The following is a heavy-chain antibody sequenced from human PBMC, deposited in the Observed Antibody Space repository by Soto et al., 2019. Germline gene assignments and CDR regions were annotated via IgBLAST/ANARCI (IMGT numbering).Heavy chain of an antibody. CDR2: INAGNGNT. J-gene: IGHJ4*02. D-gene: IGHD3-9*01. CDR1: GYTFTSYA. CDR3: ARGNLLRYFDWLFTC. Sequence: ASVKVSCKASGYTFTSYAMHWVRQAPGQRLEWMGWINAGNGNTKYSQKFQGRVTITRDTSASTAYMELSRLRSDDTAVYYCARGNLLRYFDWLFTCWGQGTLVTVSS. V-gene: IGHV1-3*01.